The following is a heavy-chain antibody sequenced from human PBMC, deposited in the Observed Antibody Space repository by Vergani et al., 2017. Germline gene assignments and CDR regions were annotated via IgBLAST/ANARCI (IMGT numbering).Heavy chain of an antibody. CDR3: ASRNPYDSSGYYYVLGAFDI. CDR2: IIPIFGTA. V-gene: IGHV1-69*01. Sequence: QVQLVQSGAEVKKPGASVKVSCKASGYTFTGYYMHWVRQAPGQGLEWMGGIIPIFGTANYAQKFQGRVTITADESTSTAYMELSSLRSEDTAVYYCASRNPYDSSGYYYVLGAFDIWGQGTMVTVSS. D-gene: IGHD3-22*01. CDR1: GYTFTGYY. J-gene: IGHJ3*02.